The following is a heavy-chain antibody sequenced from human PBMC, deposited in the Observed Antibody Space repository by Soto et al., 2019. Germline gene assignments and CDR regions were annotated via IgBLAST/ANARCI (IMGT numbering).Heavy chain of an antibody. D-gene: IGHD4-17*01. J-gene: IGHJ6*02. CDR1: GFNFNSYS. Sequence: GGSLRLSCAASGFNFNSYSMTWVRQAPGKGLEWVSGISGSGGSTYDADSVKGRFTISRDNSKNTLYLQMNSLRAEDTAVYYCATSLTTSLYYYYGMNVWGQGTTVTVSS. CDR3: ATSLTTSLYYYYGMNV. V-gene: IGHV3-23*01. CDR2: ISGSGGST.